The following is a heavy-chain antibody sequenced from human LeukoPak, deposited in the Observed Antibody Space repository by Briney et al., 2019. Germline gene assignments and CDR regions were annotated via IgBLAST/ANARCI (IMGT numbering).Heavy chain of an antibody. D-gene: IGHD6-13*01. Sequence: GGSLRLSCAASGFTFSNYSMSWVRQAPGKGLEWVSSISSSSNYIYYADSVKGRFTISRDNAKNSLYLQMNSLRAEDTAVYYCARAGRGSSWRRAFDIWGQGTMVTVSS. J-gene: IGHJ3*02. CDR3: ARAGRGSSWRRAFDI. V-gene: IGHV3-21*01. CDR2: ISSSSNYI. CDR1: GFTFSNYS.